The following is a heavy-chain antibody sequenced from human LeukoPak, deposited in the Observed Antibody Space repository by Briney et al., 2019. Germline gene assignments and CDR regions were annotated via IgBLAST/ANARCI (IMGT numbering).Heavy chain of an antibody. Sequence: PSETLSLTCAVYGGSFSGPYWSWFRKPPGKGLEWIGEVNHSGGTNYNPSLKSRVTVSVDTSNNQFSLKLNSVTAADTAVYYCARRPTFGVVIRYFDFWGQGTPVTVSS. J-gene: IGHJ4*02. D-gene: IGHD3-3*01. V-gene: IGHV4-34*01. CDR1: GGSFSGPY. CDR3: ARRPTFGVVIRYFDF. CDR2: VNHSGGT.